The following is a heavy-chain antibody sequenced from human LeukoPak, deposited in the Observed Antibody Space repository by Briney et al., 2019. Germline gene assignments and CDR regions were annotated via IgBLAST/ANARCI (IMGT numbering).Heavy chain of an antibody. Sequence: SVNVSCKDSGGTLSRYAISWVRQAPRQGLEWMGGIIPIFGTANYAQKFQGRVTITADETPRTAYMELSSLRSEDTGEEFFSRENCSVGICYNDFDYWGQGALVTVSS. J-gene: IGHJ4*02. CDR1: GGTLSRYA. CDR3: SRENCSVGICYNDFDY. D-gene: IGHD2-15*01. CDR2: IIPIFGTA. V-gene: IGHV1-69*01.